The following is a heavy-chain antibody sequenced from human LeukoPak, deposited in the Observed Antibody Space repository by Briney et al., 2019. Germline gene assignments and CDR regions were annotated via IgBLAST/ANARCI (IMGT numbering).Heavy chain of an antibody. CDR2: ISSSSSYI. CDR3: ARDLGYHDSSGATDY. J-gene: IGHJ4*02. CDR1: GFTFSSYS. D-gene: IGHD3-22*01. V-gene: IGHV3-21*01. Sequence: GGSLRLSCAASGFTFSSYSMNWVRQAPGKGLEWVSSISSSSSYIYYADSVKGRFTISRDNAKNSLYLQMNSLRAEDTAVYYCARDLGYHDSSGATDYWGQGTLVTVSS.